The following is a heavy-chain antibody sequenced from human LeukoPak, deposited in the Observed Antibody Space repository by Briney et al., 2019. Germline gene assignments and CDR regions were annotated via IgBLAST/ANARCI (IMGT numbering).Heavy chain of an antibody. J-gene: IGHJ6*02. Sequence: GRSLRLSCAASGSTFDDCAMHWVRHAPGKGLEWVAGISWDSDYIGYADSVKGRFTISRDNAKHSLYLQMNSLRAEDTALYFCAKGRGFESYYYYGMDVWGQGTTVTVSS. CDR3: AKGRGFESYYYYGMDV. CDR1: GSTFDDCA. CDR2: ISWDSDYI. D-gene: IGHD6-25*01. V-gene: IGHV3-9*01.